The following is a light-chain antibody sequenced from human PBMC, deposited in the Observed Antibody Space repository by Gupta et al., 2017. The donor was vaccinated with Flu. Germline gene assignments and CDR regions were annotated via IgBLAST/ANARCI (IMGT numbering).Light chain of an antibody. V-gene: IGKV3-15*01. CDR3: QHYNTWLLLT. CDR2: AAS. CDR1: QSVSSN. J-gene: IGKJ4*01. Sequence: EIVLTQSPATLSVSPGETATLSCRASQSVSSNLAWYQQKPGQAPRLLIYAASTRATGVPARVSGTGSGTEFTLTSSSLQSEDSAVYYCQHYNTWLLLTFGGGTRLEIK.